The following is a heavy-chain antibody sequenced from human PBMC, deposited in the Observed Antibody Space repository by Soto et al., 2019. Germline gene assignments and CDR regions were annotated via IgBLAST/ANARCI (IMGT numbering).Heavy chain of an antibody. Sequence: PSETLSLTCNVSGGFISSSEYYWGWIRQPPGKGLEWIGSIYYSGSTNYNPSLKSRVTISVDTSKNQFSLKLSSVTAADTAVYYCAGEDIVVVPAAEGLNYYYYGMDVWGQGTTVTVSS. D-gene: IGHD2-2*01. V-gene: IGHV4-39*01. CDR2: IYYSGST. CDR3: AGEDIVVVPAAEGLNYYYYGMDV. CDR1: GGFISSSEYY. J-gene: IGHJ6*02.